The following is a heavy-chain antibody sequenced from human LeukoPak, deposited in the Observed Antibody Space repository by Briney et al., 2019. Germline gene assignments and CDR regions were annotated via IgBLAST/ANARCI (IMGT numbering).Heavy chain of an antibody. Sequence: GASVKVSCKASGYTFTSHFMHWMRQAPGQGLEWMGIINPSGGSTNYAQKFQGRLTMTRDMSTSTVYMELSSLRSEDTAVYYCARGLHIRLYDSRGYFDYWGQGTVVTVSS. CDR3: ARGLHIRLYDSRGYFDY. CDR1: GYTFTSHF. CDR2: INPSGGST. J-gene: IGHJ4*02. V-gene: IGHV1-46*01. D-gene: IGHD3-22*01.